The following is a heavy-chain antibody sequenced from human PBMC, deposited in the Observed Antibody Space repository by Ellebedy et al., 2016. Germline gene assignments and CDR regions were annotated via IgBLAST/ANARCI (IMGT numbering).Heavy chain of an antibody. CDR1: GFDVNDNY. Sequence: GGSLRLSXAASGFDVNDNYMNWVRQAPGKAPEWLSYISFSDVIFYADSVKGRFTISRDNAKNSLYLQMNSLRAEDTAVYYCARGRSHGFDIWGQGTMVTVSS. V-gene: IGHV3-69-1*01. CDR2: ISFSDVI. J-gene: IGHJ3*02. CDR3: ARGRSHGFDI.